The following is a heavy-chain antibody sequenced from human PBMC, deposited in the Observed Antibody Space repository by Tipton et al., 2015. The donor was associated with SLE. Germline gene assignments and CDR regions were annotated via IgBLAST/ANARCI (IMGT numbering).Heavy chain of an antibody. V-gene: IGHV1-8*01. Sequence: QLVQSGAEVKKPGASVKVSCKASGYTFTGYDINWVRQAPGQGLEWMGWMNPESANTGSAQKFQGRLTMTSDTSITTAYMELSGLRSEDTAVYFCARGHCHSSSCNVVEYYYYYMDVWGLGTTVTVSS. CDR1: GYTFTGYD. J-gene: IGHJ6*03. D-gene: IGHD2-2*01. CDR3: ARGHCHSSSCNVVEYYYYYMDV. CDR2: MNPESANT.